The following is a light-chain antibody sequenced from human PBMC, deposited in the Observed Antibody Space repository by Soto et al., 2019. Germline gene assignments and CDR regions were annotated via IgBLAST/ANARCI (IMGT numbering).Light chain of an antibody. CDR1: QSVSSN. V-gene: IGKV3-15*01. Sequence: EIVMTQSPATLSVSPGERATLSCRASQSVSSNLAWYQHKPGQAPRLLIYGASTRATGIQARFSGSGSGTEFTLTISSLQSEDFAVYYCQQYNNWPGTFGQGTKVETK. CDR3: QQYNNWPGT. CDR2: GAS. J-gene: IGKJ1*01.